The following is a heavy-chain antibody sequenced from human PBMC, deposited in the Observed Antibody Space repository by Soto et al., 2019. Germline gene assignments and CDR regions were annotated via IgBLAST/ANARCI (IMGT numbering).Heavy chain of an antibody. CDR2: IYYSGST. J-gene: IGHJ5*02. CDR3: ARETILTGFEP. D-gene: IGHD3-9*01. V-gene: IGHV4-31*03. CDR1: GGSISSGGHY. Sequence: CTVSGGSISSGGHYWSWIRQHPGKGLEWIGYIYYSGSTYYNPSLKSRVTISVDTSKNQFSLKLSSVTAADTAVYYCARETILTGFEPWGQGTLVTVSS.